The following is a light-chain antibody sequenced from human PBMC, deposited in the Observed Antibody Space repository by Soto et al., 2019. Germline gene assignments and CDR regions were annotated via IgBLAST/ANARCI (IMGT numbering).Light chain of an antibody. J-gene: IGKJ5*01. CDR1: QDISVC. Sequence: DIPMTQSPSSLSASVGDRVTITCRASQDISVCLAWYQQKPGKVPKLLIYSASTLQSGVPSRFSGSGSGTAFNLTLSSRQPEDVSPYFCQKFNTAPRTFGQGTRLEIK. V-gene: IGKV1-27*01. CDR3: QKFNTAPRT. CDR2: SAS.